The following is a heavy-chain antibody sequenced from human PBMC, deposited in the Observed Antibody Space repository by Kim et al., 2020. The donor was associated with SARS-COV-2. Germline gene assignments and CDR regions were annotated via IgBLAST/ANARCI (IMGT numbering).Heavy chain of an antibody. CDR1: GFTFNDYS. D-gene: IGHD2-15*01. Sequence: GGSLRLSCAASGFTFNDYSMNWVRQAPGKGLEWVSYISSSSATMYYADSVKGRFTISRDNAQNSLFLQVHRLRDEDTAVYYCARGYCTGGSCYSYYYYYG. CDR2: ISSSSATM. CDR3: ARGYCTGGSCYSYYYYYG. V-gene: IGHV3-48*02. J-gene: IGHJ6*01.